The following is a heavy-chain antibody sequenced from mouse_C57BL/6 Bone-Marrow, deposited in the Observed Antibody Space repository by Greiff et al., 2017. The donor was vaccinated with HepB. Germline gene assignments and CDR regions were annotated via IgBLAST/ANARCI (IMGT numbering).Heavy chain of an antibody. CDR1: GFTFSDYG. CDR3: ARHDYGSRWFAY. V-gene: IGHV5-15*01. Sequence: EVQGVESGGGLVQPGGSLKLSCAASGFTFSDYGMAWVRQAPRKGPEWVAFISNLAYSIYYADTVTGRFTISRENAKNTLYLEMSSLRSEDTAMYYCARHDYGSRWFAYWGQGTLVTVSA. J-gene: IGHJ3*01. D-gene: IGHD1-1*01. CDR2: ISNLAYSI.